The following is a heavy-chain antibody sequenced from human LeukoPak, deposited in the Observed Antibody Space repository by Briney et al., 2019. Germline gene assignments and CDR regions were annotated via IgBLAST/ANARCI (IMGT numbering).Heavy chain of an antibody. Sequence: GASVKVSCKASGYTFTGYYMHWVREAPGQGLEWIGWINPNGGGTNYAQKFQGRVTMTRDTSISTAYMELSRLRSDDTAVYYCASARKGGGSWDYGMDVWGQGTTVTVSS. D-gene: IGHD1-14*01. CDR1: GYTFTGYY. CDR2: INPNGGGT. V-gene: IGHV1-2*02. J-gene: IGHJ6*02. CDR3: ASARKGGGSWDYGMDV.